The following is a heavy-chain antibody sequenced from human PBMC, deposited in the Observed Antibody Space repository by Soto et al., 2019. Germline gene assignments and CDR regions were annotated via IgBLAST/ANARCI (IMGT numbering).Heavy chain of an antibody. J-gene: IGHJ5*02. CDR2: TAPMFKQT. V-gene: IGHV1-69*02. CDR1: GITVGSFI. Sequence: QAQLVQSGAVVKKPGSSVVVSCKASGITVGSFIISWVRQAPGQGLEWMGKTAPMFKQTFYARRFEGRVTITADTSANTVYMDLTDLRFEDTAVYYCTTLGPWGLGTQVTVS. D-gene: IGHD3-3*01. CDR3: TTLGP.